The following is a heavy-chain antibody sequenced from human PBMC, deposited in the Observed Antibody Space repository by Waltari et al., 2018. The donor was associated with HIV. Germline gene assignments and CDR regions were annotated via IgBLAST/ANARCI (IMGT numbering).Heavy chain of an antibody. V-gene: IGHV3-30*01. CDR2: ISSDGSNK. CDR3: ASDYYDFWSGYYRASYFDY. D-gene: IGHD3-3*01. CDR1: GFIFSSYA. J-gene: IGHJ4*02. Sequence: QVQLVESGGGVVQPGRSLRLSCAASGFIFSSYAMHWVRQAPGKGLEGVAVISSDGSNKYYADSVKGRFTISRDNSKNTLYLQMNSLRAEDTAVYYCASDYYDFWSGYYRASYFDYWGQGTLVTVSS.